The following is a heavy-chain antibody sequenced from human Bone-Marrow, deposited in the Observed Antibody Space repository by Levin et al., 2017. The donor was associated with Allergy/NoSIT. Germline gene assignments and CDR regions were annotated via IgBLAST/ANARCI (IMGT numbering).Heavy chain of an antibody. V-gene: IGHV3-23*01. CDR2: ISASGGST. D-gene: IGHD4-17*01. CDR3: AKTGNYGDYAYFDY. CDR1: GFTFSSYA. J-gene: IGHJ4*02. Sequence: ETLSLTCAASGFTFSSYAMSWVRQAPGKGLEWVSAISASGGSTYYADSVKGRFTISRDNSKNTLYLQMNSLRAEDTAVYYCAKTGNYGDYAYFDYWGQGTLVTVSS.